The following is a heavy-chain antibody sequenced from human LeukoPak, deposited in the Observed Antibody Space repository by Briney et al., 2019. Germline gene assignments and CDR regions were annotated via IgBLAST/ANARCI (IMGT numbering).Heavy chain of an antibody. CDR2: ISHSGST. J-gene: IGHJ3*02. V-gene: IGHV4-31*03. Sequence: PSQTLSLTCTVSGGSISSGDFYWSWIRQHPGKGLEWIGYISHSGSTYYNPSLKSRITISLDTSKNQFSLKLSSVTAADTAVYSCARRGAYYNILTGYRRNDAFDIWGQGTMVTVSS. D-gene: IGHD3-9*01. CDR3: ARRGAYYNILTGYRRNDAFDI. CDR1: GGSISSGDFY.